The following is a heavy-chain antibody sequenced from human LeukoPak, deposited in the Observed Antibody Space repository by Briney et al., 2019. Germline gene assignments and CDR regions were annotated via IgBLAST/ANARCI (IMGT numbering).Heavy chain of an antibody. V-gene: IGHV3-21*06. CDR2: ISTSSSYI. D-gene: IGHD5-12*01. CDR3: ARVEGNIVTTTESYFDY. CDR1: GFTYSRFG. Sequence: PGGSLRLSCAASGFTYSRFGMNWVRQAPGKGLEWVSSISTSSSYIYYADSMKGRFTISRDNARNSLYLQMNSLRAEDTAVYYCARVEGNIVTTTESYFDYWGQGTLVTVSS. J-gene: IGHJ4*02.